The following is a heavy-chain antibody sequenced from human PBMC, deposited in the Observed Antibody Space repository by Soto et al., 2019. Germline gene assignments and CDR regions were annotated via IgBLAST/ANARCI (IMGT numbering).Heavy chain of an antibody. V-gene: IGHV1-69*01. J-gene: IGHJ4*02. D-gene: IGHD5-12*01. CDR3: ARDSKHWGYSGYDKFDY. Sequence: QVQLVQSGAEVKKPGSSVKVSCKASGGTFSSYAISWVRQAPGQGLEWMGGIIPSFGTANYAQKFQGRVTITADESTSTAYMELSSLRSEDTAVYYCARDSKHWGYSGYDKFDYWGQGTLVTVSS. CDR2: IIPSFGTA. CDR1: GGTFSSYA.